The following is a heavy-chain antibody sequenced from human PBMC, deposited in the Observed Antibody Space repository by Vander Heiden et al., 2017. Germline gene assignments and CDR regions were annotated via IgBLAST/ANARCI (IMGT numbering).Heavy chain of an antibody. Sequence: EVQLLESGGGLVQAGGSLRLSCAASGITFGNYAMSWVRQAPGKGRQWVSSISGVGGTTYYADSVNFRFSVSRDNSKNILFLQLDTLRPQETAVYYCVKDPSSYGCKLDYYFEYWGQGRMVTVCS. V-gene: IGHV3-23*01. CDR2: ISGVGGTT. D-gene: IGHD5-18*01. CDR3: VKDPSSYGCKLDYYFEY. J-gene: IGHJ4*02. CDR1: GITFGNYA.